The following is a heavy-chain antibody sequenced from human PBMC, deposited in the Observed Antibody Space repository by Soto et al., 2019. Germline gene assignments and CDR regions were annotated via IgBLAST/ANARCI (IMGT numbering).Heavy chain of an antibody. CDR2: IYYSGST. CDR3: AREPAIAAAGTDLFDY. CDR1: GGSISSGGYY. Sequence: QVQLQESGPGLVKPSQTLSLTCTVSGGSISSGGYYWSWIRQHPGKGLEWIGYIYYSGSTYYNPSLKSRVTISVDTSKNQFSLKLSSVTAADTAVYYCAREPAIAAAGTDLFDYWGQGTLVTVSS. D-gene: IGHD6-13*01. J-gene: IGHJ4*02. V-gene: IGHV4-31*03.